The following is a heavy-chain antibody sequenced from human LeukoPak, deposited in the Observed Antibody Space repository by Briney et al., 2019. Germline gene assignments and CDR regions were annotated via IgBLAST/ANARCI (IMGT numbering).Heavy chain of an antibody. CDR3: ARLHRRNPGPDY. Sequence: SETLSLTCTVSGGSISSYYWSWIRQPPGKGLEWIGIVFDSGSTDYNPSLKSRVTISVDTSKKQFSLKLSSMTAADTAIYYCARLHRRNPGPDYWGQGTRVTVSS. V-gene: IGHV4-39*01. D-gene: IGHD1-14*01. J-gene: IGHJ4*02. CDR2: VFDSGST. CDR1: GGSISSYY.